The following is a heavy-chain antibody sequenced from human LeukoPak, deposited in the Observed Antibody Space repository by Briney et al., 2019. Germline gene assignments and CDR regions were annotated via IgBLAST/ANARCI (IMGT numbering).Heavy chain of an antibody. V-gene: IGHV3-30*03. Sequence: GGSLRLSCAASGFTFGSYAMNWVRQAPGKGLEWVAVISSDGSNKFYVDSGKGRFTISRDNPKNTLYLQMNSLRPEDTAVYYCATDSSSRIQLWTPLKYWGQGTLVTVSS. J-gene: IGHJ4*02. D-gene: IGHD5-18*01. CDR1: GFTFGSYA. CDR2: ISSDGSNK. CDR3: ATDSSSRIQLWTPLKY.